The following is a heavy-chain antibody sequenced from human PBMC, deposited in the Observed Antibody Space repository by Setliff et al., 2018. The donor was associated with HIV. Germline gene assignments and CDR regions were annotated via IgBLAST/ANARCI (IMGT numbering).Heavy chain of an antibody. V-gene: IGHV4-61*09. J-gene: IGHJ3*02. CDR3: ARNDAFDI. CDR1: GGSISSGTYY. Sequence: SETLSLTCTVSGGSISSGTYYWSWIRQPAGKGLEWIGHIYTDGSTNFNPSLRSRVTISADTPKNQLSLKLTSVTAADTAVYYCARNDAFDIWGQGTLVTVSS. CDR2: IYTDGST.